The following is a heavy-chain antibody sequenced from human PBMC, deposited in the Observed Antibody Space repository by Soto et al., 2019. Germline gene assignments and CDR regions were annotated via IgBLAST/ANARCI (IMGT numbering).Heavy chain of an antibody. D-gene: IGHD4-17*01. CDR2: MNGDGSNT. Sequence: EVQLVESGGGLVQPGESLRLSCAASGFTFSAFWMHWVHLLPGKGLVWVSRMNGDGSNTAYADSVKGRFSISRDNAKNTLYLQMNGLRVDDTAVYYCVTSYGDPPGWGQGTLVTVSS. CDR1: GFTFSAFW. J-gene: IGHJ4*02. CDR3: VTSYGDPPG. V-gene: IGHV3-74*01.